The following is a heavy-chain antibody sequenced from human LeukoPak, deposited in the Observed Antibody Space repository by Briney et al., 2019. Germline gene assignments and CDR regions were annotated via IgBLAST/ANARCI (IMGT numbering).Heavy chain of an antibody. CDR1: GFTFSSYA. Sequence: PGGSLRLSCAASGFTFSSYAMSWVRQAPGKGLEWVSAISGSGGSTYYADSVKGRFTISRDNSKNTLYLQMNGLRAEDTAIYYCAKGEGGSCSSSSCSTYFDYWGQGTLVTVSS. CDR2: ISGSGGST. CDR3: AKGEGGSCSSSSCSTYFDY. D-gene: IGHD2-2*01. V-gene: IGHV3-23*01. J-gene: IGHJ4*02.